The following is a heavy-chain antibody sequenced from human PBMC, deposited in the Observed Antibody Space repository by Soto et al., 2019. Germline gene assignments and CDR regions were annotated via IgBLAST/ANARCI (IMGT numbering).Heavy chain of an antibody. D-gene: IGHD5-12*01. Sequence: QVQLVQSGAEVKKPGSSVKVSCKASGGTFSNYAISWVRQAPGQGLEWMGGIIPIFGTPNYAQKFQGRVTITADKSTSTAYMEVRNLRSDDTAVYYCARPVEMATISRSYLFYWGQGTLVTVSS. V-gene: IGHV1-69*06. CDR2: IIPIFGTP. CDR3: ARPVEMATISRSYLFY. CDR1: GGTFSNYA. J-gene: IGHJ4*02.